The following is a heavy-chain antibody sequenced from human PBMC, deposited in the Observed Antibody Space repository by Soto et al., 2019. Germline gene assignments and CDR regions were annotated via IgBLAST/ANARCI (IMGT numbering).Heavy chain of an antibody. Sequence: GESLKISCEASGYNFKNWWIVWVRQMPGKGLECMGIIYPADSDTRYSPSFQGQVTISADKSISTAYLQWNSLKASDTAIYYCAKRRKYVFEYQSLFNIGGQGKRFTVS. V-gene: IGHV5-51*01. CDR2: IYPADSDT. CDR3: AKRRKYVFEYQSLFNI. D-gene: IGHD3-16*01. J-gene: IGHJ3*02. CDR1: GYNFKNWW.